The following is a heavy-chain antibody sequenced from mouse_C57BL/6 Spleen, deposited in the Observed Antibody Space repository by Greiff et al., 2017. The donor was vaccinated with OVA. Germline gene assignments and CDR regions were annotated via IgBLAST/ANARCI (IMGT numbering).Heavy chain of an antibody. CDR3: ASRGVVNFDY. CDR2: ISSGSSTI. CDR1: GFTFSDYG. Sequence: EVKVVESGGGLVKPGGSLKLSCAASGFTFSDYGMHWVRQAPEKGLEWVAYISSGSSTIYYADTVKGRFTISRDNAKNTLFLQMTSLRSEDTAMYYCASRGVVNFDYWGQGTTLTVSS. J-gene: IGHJ2*01. V-gene: IGHV5-17*01. D-gene: IGHD1-1*01.